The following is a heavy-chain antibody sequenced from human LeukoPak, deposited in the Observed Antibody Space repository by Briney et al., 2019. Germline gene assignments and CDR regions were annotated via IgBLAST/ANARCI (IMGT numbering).Heavy chain of an antibody. CDR1: GGSFSGHS. Sequence: SDTLSLTCAVNGGSFSGHSWSWIRQPPGKGLERIGEINHSGSTKYNPSLKSRVTISVDTSKKQLSLELSSMTAADTAVYYCARGYCSSTSCYGAAFDIWGQGTMVTVSS. V-gene: IGHV4-34*01. D-gene: IGHD2-2*01. J-gene: IGHJ3*02. CDR3: ARGYCSSTSCYGAAFDI. CDR2: INHSGST.